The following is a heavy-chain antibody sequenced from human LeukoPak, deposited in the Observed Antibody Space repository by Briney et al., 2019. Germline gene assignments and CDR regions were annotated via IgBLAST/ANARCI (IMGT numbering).Heavy chain of an antibody. CDR3: ARALNPLPGTYYFDY. D-gene: IGHD2-15*01. CDR2: IYISGST. V-gene: IGHV4-4*07. J-gene: IGHJ4*02. CDR1: GASINSHY. Sequence: SETLSLACTVSGASINSHYWSWIRQPAGKGLEWIGRIYISGSTNYNSSLQSRVTMSVDTSKNQFSLKLSSVTAADTAVYYCARALNPLPGTYYFDYWGQGTLVTVSS.